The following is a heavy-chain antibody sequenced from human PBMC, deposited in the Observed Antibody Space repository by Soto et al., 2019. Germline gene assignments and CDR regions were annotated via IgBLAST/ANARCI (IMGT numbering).Heavy chain of an antibody. D-gene: IGHD3-16*02. CDR3: ARDIGIDYGMDV. Sequence: EGRLVESGGRLVRPGGSLRLSCAVSGFTFNDYWMSWVRQAPGKGLEWVANIKKDGSETSYGDSVKGRFTISRDNARNLLYLQMTSLRVEDMAVYYCARDIGIDYGMDVWGQGTTVTVSS. CDR1: GFTFNDYW. J-gene: IGHJ6*02. V-gene: IGHV3-7*01. CDR2: IKKDGSET.